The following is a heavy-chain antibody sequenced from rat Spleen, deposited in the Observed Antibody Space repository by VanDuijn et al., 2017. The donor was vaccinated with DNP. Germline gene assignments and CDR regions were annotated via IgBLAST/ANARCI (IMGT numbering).Heavy chain of an antibody. CDR3: ARWGTYFDY. V-gene: IGHV5-22*01. CDR1: GFTFSDYY. J-gene: IGHJ2*01. CDR2: ISYEGRST. Sequence: EVQLVESGGGLVQPGRSLKLSCAASGFTFSDYYMAWVRQAPEKGLKWVAYISYEGRSTYYGDSEKGRFTISRDNAKSTLYLQMNSLRSEDTATYYCARWGTYFDYWGQGVMVTVSS.